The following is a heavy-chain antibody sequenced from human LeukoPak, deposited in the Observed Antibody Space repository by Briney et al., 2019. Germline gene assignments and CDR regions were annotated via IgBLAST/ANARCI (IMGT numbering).Heavy chain of an antibody. J-gene: IGHJ4*02. CDR3: ATDAGTYYYDSSGYPLGY. CDR2: FDPEDGET. V-gene: IGHV1-24*01. CDR1: GYTLTELS. D-gene: IGHD3-22*01. Sequence: GASVKVSCKVSGYTLTELSMHWVRQAPGKGLEWMGGFDPEDGETIYAQKFQGRVTMTEDTSTDTAYMELSSLRSEDTAVYYCATDAGTYYYDSSGYPLGYWGQGTLVTVSS.